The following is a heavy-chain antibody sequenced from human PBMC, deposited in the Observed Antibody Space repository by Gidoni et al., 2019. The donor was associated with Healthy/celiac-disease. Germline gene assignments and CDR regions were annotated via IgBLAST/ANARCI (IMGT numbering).Heavy chain of an antibody. CDR1: GYTFTSYD. V-gene: IGHV1-8*01. CDR2: MKPNSGNT. Sequence: QVQLVQSGAEVKKPGASVKVSCKASGYTFTSYDINWVRQATGQGLGWMGWMKPNSGNTGYAQKFQGRVTMTRNTSISAAYMELSSLRSEDTAVYYCARYYYDSSGYNWFDPWGQGTLVTVSS. J-gene: IGHJ5*02. D-gene: IGHD3-22*01. CDR3: ARYYYDSSGYNWFDP.